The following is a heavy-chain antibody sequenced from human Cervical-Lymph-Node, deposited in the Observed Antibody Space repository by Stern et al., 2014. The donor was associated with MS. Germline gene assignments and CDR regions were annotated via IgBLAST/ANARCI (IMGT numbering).Heavy chain of an antibody. CDR2: IFPGGSDI. V-gene: IGHV5-51*01. CDR1: GYTFTSYW. Sequence: VQLGQSGPEVKRPGESLKISCQASGYTFTSYWIGWVRQMPGKGLEWIAIIFPGGSDIRYSPSFQGQVTISADKSSSTAYLQWNNLKASDTAICYCARQRYFDYWGQGTLVTVSS. J-gene: IGHJ4*02. CDR3: ARQRYFDY.